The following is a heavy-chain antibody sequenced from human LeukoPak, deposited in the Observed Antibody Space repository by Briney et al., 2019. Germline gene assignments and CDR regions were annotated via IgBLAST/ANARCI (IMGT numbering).Heavy chain of an antibody. V-gene: IGHV3-23*01. J-gene: IGHJ6*02. D-gene: IGHD2-2*01. CDR2: ISGSGGST. CDR3: AKRIGSGGSTRGYYYYYYGMDV. CDR1: GFTFSSYA. Sequence: PGGSLRLSCAASGFTFSSYAMSWVRQAPGKGLEWVSAISGSGGSTYYADSVKGRFTISRDNSKNTLYLQMNSLRAEDTAVCYCAKRIGSGGSTRGYYYYYYGMDVWGQGTTVTVSS.